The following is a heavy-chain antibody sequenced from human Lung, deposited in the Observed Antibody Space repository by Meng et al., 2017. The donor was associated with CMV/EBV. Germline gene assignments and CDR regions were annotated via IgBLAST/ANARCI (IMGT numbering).Heavy chain of an antibody. V-gene: IGHV3-7*01. CDR3: ARDTGYDDAFDI. CDR2: IKQDGSEK. D-gene: IGHD5-12*01. CDR1: GFTFSSYW. Sequence: SCAASGFTFSSYWMSWVRQAPGKGLEWVANIKQDGSEKYYVDSVKGRFTISRDNAKNSLYLQMNSLRAEDTAVYYCARDTGYDDAFDIWGQGTIVTVSS. J-gene: IGHJ3*02.